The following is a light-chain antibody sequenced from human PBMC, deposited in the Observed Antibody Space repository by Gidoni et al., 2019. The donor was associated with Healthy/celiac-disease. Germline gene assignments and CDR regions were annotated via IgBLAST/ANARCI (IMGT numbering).Light chain of an antibody. V-gene: IGKV3-20*01. CDR3: QQYGSSPLT. CDR2: GAS. Sequence: EIVLTQSPGTLSLSPGERATLSCRASQSVSSSYLAWYQQKPGKAPRLLIYGASSRATGIPVRFSGSGSGTDFTLTISRLEPEDFAVYYCQQYGSSPLTFGQGTKVEIK. J-gene: IGKJ1*01. CDR1: QSVSSSY.